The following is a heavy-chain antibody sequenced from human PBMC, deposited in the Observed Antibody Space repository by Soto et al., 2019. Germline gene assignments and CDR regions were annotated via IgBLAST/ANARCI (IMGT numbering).Heavy chain of an antibody. CDR2: ISAHNGNT. V-gene: IGHV1-18*01. CDR1: GYTFTSYG. D-gene: IGHD1-1*01. J-gene: IGHJ4*02. CDR3: ARGRYGDY. Sequence: QVHLVQSGAEVKKPGASVKVSCKASGYTFTSYGITWVRQAPGQGLEWMGWISAHNGNTDYAQQLQGRVIVTRDTSPSTACMALRSLRSDDTAVYSCARGRYGDYWGQGALVTVSS.